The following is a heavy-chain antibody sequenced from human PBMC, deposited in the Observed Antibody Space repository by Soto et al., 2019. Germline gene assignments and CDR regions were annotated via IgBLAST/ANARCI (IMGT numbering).Heavy chain of an antibody. Sequence: SETLSLTCTVSGYSVTSGSYWGWFRQPPEKGLEWIGSVYLSGHTYHNPSLVIRVTISIDTSKNQFSLKLTSVSAADTAVYYCARARIVVSGSRVDFWGLGALVTISS. J-gene: IGHJ4*02. CDR3: ARARIVVSGSRVDF. D-gene: IGHD2-15*01. CDR2: VYLSGHT. V-gene: IGHV4-38-2*02. CDR1: GYSVTSGSY.